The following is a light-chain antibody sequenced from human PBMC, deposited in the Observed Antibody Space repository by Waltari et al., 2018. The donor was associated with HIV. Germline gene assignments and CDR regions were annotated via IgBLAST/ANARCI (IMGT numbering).Light chain of an antibody. CDR2: QDS. CDR1: KSGAKY. V-gene: IGLV3-1*01. J-gene: IGLJ2*01. Sequence: SYELTQPPSVSVSPGQTASITCTGDKSGAKYACRYQQKPGQSPVLVIYQDSKRPSGIPERFSGSNSGNTATLTISGTQAMDEADYYCQAWDSSTAGVFGGGTKLTVL. CDR3: QAWDSSTAGV.